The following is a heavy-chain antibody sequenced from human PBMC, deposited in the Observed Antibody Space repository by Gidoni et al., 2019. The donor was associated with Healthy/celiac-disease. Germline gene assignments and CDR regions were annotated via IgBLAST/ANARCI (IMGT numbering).Heavy chain of an antibody. CDR2: IIPIFGTA. D-gene: IGHD1-26*01. J-gene: IGHJ4*02. CDR1: GGTFSSYA. V-gene: IGHV1-69*01. CDR3: AREAVGATRINYFDY. Sequence: QVQLVQSGAEVKKPGSSVQVPCKASGGTFSSYAISWVRQAPGQGLEWMGGIIPIFGTANYAQKFQGRVTITADESTSTAYMELSSLRSEDTAVYYCAREAVGATRINYFDYWGQGTLVTVSS.